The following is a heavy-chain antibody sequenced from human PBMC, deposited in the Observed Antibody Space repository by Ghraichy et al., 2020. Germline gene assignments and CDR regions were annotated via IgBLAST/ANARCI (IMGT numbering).Heavy chain of an antibody. CDR2: IRSSSSYT. J-gene: IGHJ4*02. V-gene: IGHV3-11*05. Sequence: GASLNISCAASGFTFSDYYMSWIRQAPGKGLEWVSYIRSSSSYTNYADSVKGRFTISRDNAKNSLSLQMNSLRAEDTAVYYCARGFRSQTGLIDYWGQGTLVIVSS. CDR1: GFTFSDYY. CDR3: ARGFRSQTGLIDY. D-gene: IGHD1-14*01.